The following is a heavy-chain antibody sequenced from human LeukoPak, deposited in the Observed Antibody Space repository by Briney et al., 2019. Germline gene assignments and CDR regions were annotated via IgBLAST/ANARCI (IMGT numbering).Heavy chain of an antibody. D-gene: IGHD3-22*01. Sequence: PSETLSLTCAVYGGSFSGYYWSWIRQPPGKGLEWIGEINHSGSTNYNPSLKSRVTISVDTSKNQFSLKLSSVTAADTAVYYCARVPTYYYDSSGYYYDAFDIRGQGTMVTVSS. CDR2: INHSGST. V-gene: IGHV4-34*01. CDR1: GGSFSGYY. CDR3: ARVPTYYYDSSGYYYDAFDI. J-gene: IGHJ3*02.